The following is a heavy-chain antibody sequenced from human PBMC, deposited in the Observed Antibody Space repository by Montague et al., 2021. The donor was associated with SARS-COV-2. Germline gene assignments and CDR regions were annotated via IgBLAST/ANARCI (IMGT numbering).Heavy chain of an antibody. CDR1: GDSISTNY. CDR2: VDTSDNT. V-gene: IGHV4-59*01. D-gene: IGHD3-10*01. CDR3: TSGEANYGWRYYFDY. J-gene: IGHJ4*02. Sequence: SETLSLTCTVSGDSISTNYWSWIRQPPGKGLEWIGYVDTSDNTNYNPSLKSRVTISLDTSKKQFSLKLNSVTSADTAVYYCTSGEANYGWRYYFDYWGQGTLVTVSS.